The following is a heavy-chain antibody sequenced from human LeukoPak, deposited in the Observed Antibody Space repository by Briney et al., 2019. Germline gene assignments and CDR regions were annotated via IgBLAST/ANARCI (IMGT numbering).Heavy chain of an antibody. D-gene: IGHD6-13*01. Sequence: GGSLRLACAASGFTFSTFAMGWVRQAPGKGLEWVSGVSGGESRTYYADSVKGRFTLSRDNFKNTMYLQMNSLRAEDTAVYYCARDPKVGSSWYDYYYMDVWGKGTTVTVSS. J-gene: IGHJ6*03. CDR3: ARDPKVGSSWYDYYYMDV. CDR2: VSGGESRT. CDR1: GFTFSTFA. V-gene: IGHV3-23*01.